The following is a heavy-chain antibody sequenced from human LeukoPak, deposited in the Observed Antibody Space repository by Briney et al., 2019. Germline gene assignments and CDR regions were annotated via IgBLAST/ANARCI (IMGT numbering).Heavy chain of an antibody. D-gene: IGHD3-3*01. CDR2: ISGSGGST. Sequence: GGSLRLSCAASGFTFSSYAMSWVRQAPGKWLEWVSAISGSGGSTYYADSVKGRFTISRDNSKSTLYLQMNSLRAEDTAVYYCAKDSDYDFWSGYTTRHFDYWGQGTLVTVSS. V-gene: IGHV3-23*01. CDR1: GFTFSSYA. J-gene: IGHJ4*02. CDR3: AKDSDYDFWSGYTTRHFDY.